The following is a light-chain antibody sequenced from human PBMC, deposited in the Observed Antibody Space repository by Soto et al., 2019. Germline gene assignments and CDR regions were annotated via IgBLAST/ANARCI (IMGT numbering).Light chain of an antibody. CDR3: HQYNTYSPA. CDR1: QSINIY. J-gene: IGKJ1*01. CDR2: RAS. V-gene: IGKV1-5*03. Sequence: IQLTQSPSSLSASVGDRVTIACRASQSINIYLAWYQQKPGKAPNLLIYRASVLEGGVPSRFSGTGSGTEFTLTITSLQPEDFATYYCHQYNTYSPAFGQGTKVDIK.